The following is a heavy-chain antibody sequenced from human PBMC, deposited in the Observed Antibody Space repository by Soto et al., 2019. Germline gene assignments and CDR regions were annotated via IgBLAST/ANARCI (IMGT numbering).Heavy chain of an antibody. Sequence: SVKVSCKASGGTFSSYAISWVRQAPGQGLEWMGGIIPIFGTANYAQRFQGRVTITADESTSTAYMELSSLGSEDTAVYYCAREGYCSGGSCYSKTYYYYYMDVWGKGTTVTVSS. CDR1: GGTFSSYA. V-gene: IGHV1-69*13. CDR2: IIPIFGTA. CDR3: AREGYCSGGSCYSKTYYYYYMDV. J-gene: IGHJ6*03. D-gene: IGHD2-15*01.